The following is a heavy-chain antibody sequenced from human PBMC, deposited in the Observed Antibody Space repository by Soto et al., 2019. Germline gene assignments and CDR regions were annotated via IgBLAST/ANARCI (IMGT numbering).Heavy chain of an antibody. V-gene: IGHV4-59*01. CDR2: IYYSGST. CDR3: ARSHYYGSGSYYNY. Sequence: SETLSLTCTVSGGSISSYYWSWIRQPPGKGLEWIGYIYYSGSTNYNPSLKSRVTISVDTSKNQFSLKLSSVTAADTAVYYCARSHYYGSGSYYNYWGQRTLVTVSS. D-gene: IGHD3-10*01. CDR1: GGSISSYY. J-gene: IGHJ4*02.